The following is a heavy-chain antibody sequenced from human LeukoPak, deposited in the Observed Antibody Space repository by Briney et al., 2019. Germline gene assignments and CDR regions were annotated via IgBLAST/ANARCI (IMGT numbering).Heavy chain of an antibody. D-gene: IGHD2-2*01. CDR1: GGSFSGYY. Sequence: SETLPLTCAVYGGSFSGYYWSWIRQPPGKGLEWIGEINHSGSTNYNPSLKSRVTISVDTSKNQFSLKLSSVTAADTAVYYCARGSYIVVVPAAIWYNWFDPWGQGTLVTVSS. CDR2: INHSGST. V-gene: IGHV4-34*01. J-gene: IGHJ5*02. CDR3: ARGSYIVVVPAAIWYNWFDP.